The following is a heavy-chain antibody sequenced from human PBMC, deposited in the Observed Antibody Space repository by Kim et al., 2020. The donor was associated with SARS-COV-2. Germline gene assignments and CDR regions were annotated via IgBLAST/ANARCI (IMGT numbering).Heavy chain of an antibody. Sequence: SETLSLTCNVSGVSITTYYWTWIRQPPGKGLEWIGYLYYTGSTNYNTSLRSRVTISLDTPKNQVSLRLRSVTAADTAVYYCARLDSGSLRAWGQGTLVTVSS. V-gene: IGHV4-59*01. J-gene: IGHJ5*02. D-gene: IGHD3-10*01. CDR2: LYYTGST. CDR1: GVSITTYY. CDR3: ARLDSGSLRA.